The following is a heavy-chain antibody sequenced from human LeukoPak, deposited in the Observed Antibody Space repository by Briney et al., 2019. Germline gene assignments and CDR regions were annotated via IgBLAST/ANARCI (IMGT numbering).Heavy chain of an antibody. D-gene: IGHD1-26*01. CDR1: GFTFSSYW. Sequence: GGSLRLSCAASGFTFSSYWMSWVRQAPGKGLEWVANIKQDGSEKYYVDSVKGRFTISRDNAKNSLYLQMNSLRAEDTAVYYCARDSEPWSVEATLAAFDIWGQGTMVTVSS. CDR3: ARDSEPWSVEATLAAFDI. J-gene: IGHJ3*02. V-gene: IGHV3-7*01. CDR2: IKQDGSEK.